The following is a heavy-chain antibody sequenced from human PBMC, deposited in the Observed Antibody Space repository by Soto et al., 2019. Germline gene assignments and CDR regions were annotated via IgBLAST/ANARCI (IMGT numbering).Heavy chain of an antibody. Sequence: QITLKESGPTLVKPTQTLTLTCTFSGLSLSTGGVGVGWIRQPPGKALEWLAHIYWDDDQRYSPSLRSRLTNTRDTSKNQVVLTMNNMDPVDTATYYCAHRRRNYGMDVWGQGTMVTVSS. V-gene: IGHV2-5*02. J-gene: IGHJ6*02. CDR3: AHRRRNYGMDV. CDR1: GLSLSTGGVG. CDR2: IYWDDDQ.